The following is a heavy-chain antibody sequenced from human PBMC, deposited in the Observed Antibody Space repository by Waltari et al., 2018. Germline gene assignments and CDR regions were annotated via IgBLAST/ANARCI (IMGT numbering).Heavy chain of an antibody. Sequence: QLQLQESGPGMVKPSETRAPTCTVPDGSINSMSYSWGWIRQPPGKGLEWIGSMYYTGNTYYNPSLNSRVTISVDTSKNQFSLKLSSVTAADTAVYYCASGIPVTLGAFDIWGQGTMVTVSS. J-gene: IGHJ3*02. V-gene: IGHV4-39*01. CDR2: MYYTGNT. D-gene: IGHD3-16*01. CDR1: DGSINSMSYS. CDR3: ASGIPVTLGAFDI.